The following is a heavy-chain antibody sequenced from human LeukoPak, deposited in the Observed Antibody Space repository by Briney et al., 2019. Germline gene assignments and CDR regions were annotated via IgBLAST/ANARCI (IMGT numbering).Heavy chain of an antibody. Sequence: SQTLSLTCTVPGGSISRGDYYWSWIRQPPGKGLEWIGYIYYSRSTYYNPSLKSRVTISVDTSKNQFSLKLSSVTAADTAVYYCARGLRQQLVGWFDPWGQGTLVTVSS. CDR2: IYYSRST. CDR1: GGSISRGDYY. CDR3: ARGLRQQLVGWFDP. J-gene: IGHJ5*02. D-gene: IGHD6-13*01. V-gene: IGHV4-30-4*01.